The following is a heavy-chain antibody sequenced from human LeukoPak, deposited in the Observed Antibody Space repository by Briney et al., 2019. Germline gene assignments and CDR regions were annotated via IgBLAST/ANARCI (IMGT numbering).Heavy chain of an antibody. D-gene: IGHD3-22*01. CDR2: INTNTGNP. CDR1: GYTLTELS. Sequence: ASVKVSCKVSGYTLTELSMHWVRQAPGQGLEWMGWINTNTGNPTYAQGFTGRFVFSLDTSVSTAYLQISSLKAEDTAVYYCASSGYYPEDDYWGQGTLVTVSS. J-gene: IGHJ4*02. V-gene: IGHV7-4-1*02. CDR3: ASSGYYPEDDY.